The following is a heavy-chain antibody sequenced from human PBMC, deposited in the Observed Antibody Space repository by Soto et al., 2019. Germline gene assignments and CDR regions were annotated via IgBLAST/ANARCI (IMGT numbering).Heavy chain of an antibody. V-gene: IGHV3-30*18. Sequence: QVQLVESGGGVVQPGRSLRLSCAASGFTFSSYGMHWVRQAPGKGLEWVAVISYDGSNKYYADSVKGRFTISRDNSKNTLYLQMNSLRAEDTAVYYCAKDRGWVATIDYWGQGTLVTVSS. CDR2: ISYDGSNK. CDR1: GFTFSSYG. J-gene: IGHJ4*02. D-gene: IGHD5-12*01. CDR3: AKDRGWVATIDY.